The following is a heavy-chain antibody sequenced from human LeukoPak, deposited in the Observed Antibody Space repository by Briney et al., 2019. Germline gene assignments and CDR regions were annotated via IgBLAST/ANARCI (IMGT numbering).Heavy chain of an antibody. CDR2: INHSGST. CDR3: ARAYDFWSGYWIGYYMDV. V-gene: IGHV4-34*01. Sequence: SETLSLTCTVSGGSISSYYWSWIRQPPGKGLEWIGEINHSGSTNYNPSLKSRVTISVDTSKNQFFLKLSSVTAADTAVYYCARAYDFWSGYWIGYYMDVWGKGTTVTVSS. J-gene: IGHJ6*03. D-gene: IGHD3-3*01. CDR1: GGSISSYY.